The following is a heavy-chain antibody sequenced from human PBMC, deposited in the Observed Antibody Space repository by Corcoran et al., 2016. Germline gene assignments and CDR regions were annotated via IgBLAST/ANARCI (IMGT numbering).Heavy chain of an antibody. V-gene: IGHV3-30*18. J-gene: IGHJ4*02. D-gene: IGHD3-22*01. Sequence: QVQLVESGGGVVQPGRSLRLSCAASGFTFSSYGMHWVRQAPGKGLEWVAVISYDGSNKYYADSVKGRFTISRDNSKNTLYLQMNSLRAEDTAVYYCAKGTLPVVVITLPDYWGQGNLVTVSS. CDR3: AKGTLPVVVITLPDY. CDR2: ISYDGSNK. CDR1: GFTFSSYG.